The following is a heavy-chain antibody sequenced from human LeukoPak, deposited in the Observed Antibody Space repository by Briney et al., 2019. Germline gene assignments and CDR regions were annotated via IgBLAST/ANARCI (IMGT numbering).Heavy chain of an antibody. V-gene: IGHV4-59*01. CDR2: IYYSGST. CDR1: GGSISSYY. J-gene: IGHJ4*02. D-gene: IGHD6-6*01. CDR3: ARDGDSSSFFDY. Sequence: PSETLSLTCTVSGGSISSYYWSWIRQPPGKGLEWIGYIYYSGSTNYNPSLKSRVTISVDTSKNQSTLKLSSVTAADTAVYYCARDGDSSSFFDYWGQGTLVTVSS.